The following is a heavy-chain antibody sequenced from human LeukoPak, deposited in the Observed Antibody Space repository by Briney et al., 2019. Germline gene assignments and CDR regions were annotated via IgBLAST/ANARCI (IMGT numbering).Heavy chain of an antibody. V-gene: IGHV3-48*01. Sequence: GGSLRLSCAASGFTFSSYSMNWVRQAPGKGLEWVSYISGSSSTIYYADSVKGRFTISRDNAKNSLYLQMNSLRAEDTAVYYCARDHWGLYYFDYWGQGTLVTVSS. D-gene: IGHD7-27*01. CDR3: ARDHWGLYYFDY. J-gene: IGHJ4*02. CDR2: ISGSSSTI. CDR1: GFTFSSYS.